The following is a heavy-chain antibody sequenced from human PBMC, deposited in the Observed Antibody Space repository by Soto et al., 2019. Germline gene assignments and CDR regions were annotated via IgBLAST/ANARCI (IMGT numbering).Heavy chain of an antibody. D-gene: IGHD2-2*03. CDR3: ARLGYCIRCPRGGGFDD. Sequence: QVQLQESGPGLVKPSQTLSLTCTVSGGSIGTGGYFWTWIRQHPGKGLEWIGYIHDSGSAYYSPSLNSRLTLCLDTSTSRSSLNRGSVTAADSAIYYCARLGYCIRCPRGGGFDDWGQGTLVTVSS. CDR2: IHDSGSA. J-gene: IGHJ4*02. V-gene: IGHV4-31*03. CDR1: GGSIGTGGYF.